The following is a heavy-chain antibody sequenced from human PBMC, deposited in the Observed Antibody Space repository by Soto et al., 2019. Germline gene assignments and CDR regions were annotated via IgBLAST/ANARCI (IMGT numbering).Heavy chain of an antibody. CDR3: ARPLDHGCSDAFDI. J-gene: IGHJ3*02. V-gene: IGHV1-69*13. D-gene: IGHD4-17*01. CDR2: IIPIFGTA. CDR1: GCTFSSYA. Sequence: SVKVSCKASGCTFSSYAISWVRQAPGQGLEWMGGIIPIFGTANDAQKFQGRVTITADESTSTAYMELSSLRSEDTAVYYCARPLDHGCSDAFDIWGQGPRVTV.